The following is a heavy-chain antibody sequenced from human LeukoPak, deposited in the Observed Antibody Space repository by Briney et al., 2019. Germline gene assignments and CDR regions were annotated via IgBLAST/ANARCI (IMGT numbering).Heavy chain of an antibody. CDR1: GGSFSGYY. V-gene: IGHV4-34*01. J-gene: IGHJ4*02. CDR2: INPSGST. Sequence: PSETLSLTCAVYGGSFSGYYWSWIRQPPGKGLEWIGEINPSGSTNYNPSLKSRVTISVDTSKNQFSLKLSSVTAADTAVYYCARGRRFLDYWGQGTLVTVSS. D-gene: IGHD3-3*01. CDR3: ARGRRFLDY.